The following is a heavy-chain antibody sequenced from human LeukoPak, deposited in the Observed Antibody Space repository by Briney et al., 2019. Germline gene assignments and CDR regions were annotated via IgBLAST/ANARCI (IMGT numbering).Heavy chain of an antibody. CDR1: GFIFSNYG. CDR2: IRGNSETI. D-gene: IGHD5-24*01. V-gene: IGHV3-48*01. J-gene: IGHJ5*02. CDR3: VRGQDGIDNWFDP. Sequence: GGSLRLPCTASGFIFSNYGVNWVRQAPGKGLEWISYIRGNSETIHYADSVKGRFTISRDNAKNSLSLQMTSLRAEDTAVYYCVRGQDGIDNWFDPWGQGTLVTVAS.